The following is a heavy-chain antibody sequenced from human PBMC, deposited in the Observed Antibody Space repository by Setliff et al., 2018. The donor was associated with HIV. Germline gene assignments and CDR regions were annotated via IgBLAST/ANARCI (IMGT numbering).Heavy chain of an antibody. J-gene: IGHJ3*01. V-gene: IGHV4-4*08. CDR1: GGSMNENH. Sequence: SETLSLTCTVSGGSMNENHWSWIRQSPGKGLEWIAYIHTSGSTYFHPSFVSRVTISIDSSDNQFSLKLRSLTAADTAVYFCARTGYAFDLWGPGTMVTVSS. CDR3: ARTGYAFDL. CDR2: IHTSGST.